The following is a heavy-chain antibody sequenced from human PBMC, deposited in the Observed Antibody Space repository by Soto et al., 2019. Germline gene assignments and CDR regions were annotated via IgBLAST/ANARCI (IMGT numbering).Heavy chain of an antibody. CDR2: ISWKSGSI. Sequence: EVQLVESGGGWVQPGRSLRLSCAASGFTFENYAMHWVRQGPGKGLEWVAGISWKSGSIGYADSVRGRFTISRDNAKNSLYLQMNSLRPDDTALYYCAKDKVYSNYQYYFASWGQGTLVTVSS. CDR1: GFTFENYA. D-gene: IGHD4-4*01. CDR3: AKDKVYSNYQYYFAS. J-gene: IGHJ4*02. V-gene: IGHV3-9*01.